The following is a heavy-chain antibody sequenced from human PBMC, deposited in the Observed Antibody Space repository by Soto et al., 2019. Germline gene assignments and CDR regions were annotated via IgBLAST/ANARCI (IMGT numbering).Heavy chain of an antibody. V-gene: IGHV3-23*01. Sequence: EVQLLESGGGLVQPGGSLRLSCAASGFTFKNFAVSWVRQAPGKGMAWVSAIGGSGSSANYADSVKGRFTVSRDDSKSTLYLHMSGLRVDDTAPYYCAKDAVAYNGEWDWFDLWGQGTLVTVSS. J-gene: IGHJ5*02. D-gene: IGHD3-10*01. CDR2: IGGSGSSA. CDR1: GFTFKNFA. CDR3: AKDAVAYNGEWDWFDL.